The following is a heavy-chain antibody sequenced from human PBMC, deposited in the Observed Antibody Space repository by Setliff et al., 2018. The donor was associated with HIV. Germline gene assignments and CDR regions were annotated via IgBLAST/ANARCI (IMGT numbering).Heavy chain of an antibody. J-gene: IGHJ5*02. D-gene: IGHD3-10*01. V-gene: IGHV4-4*02. CDR1: GGSISSSNW. CDR3: ARVITMVWTTFDP. Sequence: NPSETLSLTCAVSGGSISSSNWWSWVRQPPGKGLEWIGEIYHSGGTNYNPSLKSRVTISLDKSKNHFSLELRSVTAADTAVYYCARVITMVWTTFDPWGQGTLVTVSS. CDR2: IYHSGGT.